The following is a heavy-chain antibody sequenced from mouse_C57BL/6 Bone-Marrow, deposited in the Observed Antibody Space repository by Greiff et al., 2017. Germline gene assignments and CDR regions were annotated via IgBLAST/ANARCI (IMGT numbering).Heavy chain of an antibody. CDR3: ARGRDYYGSSYNYAIDY. Sequence: VKLVESGPGLAQPSQSLSITCTVPGFSLTSYGVHWVRQSPGKGLEWLGVIWSGGSTDYNAAFISRLSISKDNSKSQVFFKMNSLQADDTAIYYCARGRDYYGSSYNYAIDYWGQGTSVTVSS. CDR2: IWSGGST. V-gene: IGHV2-2*01. J-gene: IGHJ4*01. D-gene: IGHD1-1*01. CDR1: GFSLTSYG.